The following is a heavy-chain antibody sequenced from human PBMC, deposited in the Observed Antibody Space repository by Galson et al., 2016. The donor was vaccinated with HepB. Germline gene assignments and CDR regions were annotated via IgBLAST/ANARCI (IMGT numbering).Heavy chain of an antibody. D-gene: IGHD3-10*01. CDR3: ARAFSRESGFDY. CDR2: ISSRSSYI. V-gene: IGHV3-21*01. J-gene: IGHJ4*02. Sequence: SLRLSCAASGFTFSSYSMNWVRQAPGKGLEWVSSISSRSSYIYYADSVKGRFTISRDNAKNSLYLQMNSLRAEDTAVYYCARAFSRESGFDYWGQGTLVTVSS. CDR1: GFTFSSYS.